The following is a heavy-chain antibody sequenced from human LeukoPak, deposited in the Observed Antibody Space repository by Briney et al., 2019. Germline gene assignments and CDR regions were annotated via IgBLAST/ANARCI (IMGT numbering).Heavy chain of an antibody. CDR1: GFTFSSYV. CDR2: ISYDGSNK. D-gene: IGHD2-2*01. V-gene: IGHV3-30-3*01. J-gene: IGHJ4*02. Sequence: GGSLRLSCAASGFTFSSYVMHWVRQAPGKGLEWVAVISYDGSNKYYADSVKGRFTISRDNSKNTLYLQMNSLRAEDTAVYYCARGVVPAANGLVWGQGTLVTVSS. CDR3: ARGVVPAANGLV.